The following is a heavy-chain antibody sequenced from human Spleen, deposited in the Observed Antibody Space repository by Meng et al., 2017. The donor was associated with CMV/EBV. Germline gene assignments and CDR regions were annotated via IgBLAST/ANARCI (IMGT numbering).Heavy chain of an antibody. Sequence: GESLKISCAASGFTVSSNYMSWVRQAPGKGLEWVAVISYDGSNKYYADSVKGRFTISRDNSKNTLYLQMNSLRAEDTAVYYCASPSSTSLGMGSVDYWGQGTLVTVSS. CDR3: ASPSSTSLGMGSVDY. J-gene: IGHJ4*02. V-gene: IGHV3-30-3*01. CDR1: GFTVSSNY. CDR2: ISYDGSNK. D-gene: IGHD2-2*01.